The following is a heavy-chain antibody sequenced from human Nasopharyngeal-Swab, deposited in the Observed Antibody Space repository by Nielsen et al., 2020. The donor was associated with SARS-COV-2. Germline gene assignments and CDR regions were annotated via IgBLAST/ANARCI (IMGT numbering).Heavy chain of an antibody. CDR1: GIAVSSSY. CDR2: IHSDGNT. CDR3: ARDHPDVGSYGHFDY. J-gene: IGHJ4*02. D-gene: IGHD1-26*01. Sequence: GGSLRLSCAPSGIAVSSSYMSWVRQAPGKGLEWVSTIHSDGNTYYADSVRGRFSSSRDNSKNTLYLKMNSLRAEDTAVYYCARDHPDVGSYGHFDYWGQGTLVTVSS. V-gene: IGHV3-66*02.